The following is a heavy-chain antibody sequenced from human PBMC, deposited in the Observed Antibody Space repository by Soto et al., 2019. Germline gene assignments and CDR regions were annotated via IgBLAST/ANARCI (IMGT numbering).Heavy chain of an antibody. CDR2: ISSSSTI. CDR3: ARASSSATADY. D-gene: IGHD6-6*01. V-gene: IGHV3-48*02. Sequence: GGSLRLSCAASGFTFSSYSMNWVRQAPGKGLEWVSYISSSSTIYYADSVKGRFTISRDNAKNSLYLQMNSLRDEDTAVYYCARASSSATADYWGQGTLVTVSS. J-gene: IGHJ4*02. CDR1: GFTFSSYS.